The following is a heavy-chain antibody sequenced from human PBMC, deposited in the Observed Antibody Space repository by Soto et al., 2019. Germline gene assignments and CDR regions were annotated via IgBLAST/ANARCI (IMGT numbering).Heavy chain of an antibody. Sequence: PGGSLRLSCAASGFTFSIYSMNWVRQAPGKGLEWVSYIMPGGSHIFYADSVKGRFTISRDNAKNSLYLQMNSLRAEDTAVYYCARFYYDSSGYLPSPYYYYYGMDVWGQGTTVTVSS. J-gene: IGHJ6*02. CDR1: GFTFSIYS. CDR3: ARFYYDSSGYLPSPYYYYYGMDV. D-gene: IGHD3-22*01. CDR2: IMPGGSHI. V-gene: IGHV3-48*01.